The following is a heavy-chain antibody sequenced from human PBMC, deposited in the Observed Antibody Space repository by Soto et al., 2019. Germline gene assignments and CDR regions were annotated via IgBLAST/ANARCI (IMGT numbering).Heavy chain of an antibody. V-gene: IGHV4-61*01. CDR2: IHDSVST. Sequence: QVQLQESGPGLVKPSETLSLTCTVSGGSVGSGRHYWSWIRQPPGKGLEWIGYIHDSVSTNYVSPLKSRVTISADPSRNQFFLKVYSVTAADTAVYYCARGWDAGYWGQGTLVTVSS. CDR1: GGSVGSGRHY. CDR3: ARGWDAGY. D-gene: IGHD6-19*01. J-gene: IGHJ4*02.